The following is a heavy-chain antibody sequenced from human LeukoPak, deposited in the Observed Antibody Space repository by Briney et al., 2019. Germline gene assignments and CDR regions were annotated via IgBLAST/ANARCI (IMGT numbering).Heavy chain of an antibody. D-gene: IGHD1-26*01. CDR1: GYTFTSYD. Sequence: GASVKVSCKASGYTFTSYDINWVRQATGQGLGWMGWMNPNSGNTGYAQKFQGRLTMTRDTSISTAYMELSSLRSEDTAIYYCARDNSVGDNAWWFDPWGQGTLVTVSS. CDR2: MNPNSGNT. J-gene: IGHJ5*02. CDR3: ARDNSVGDNAWWFDP. V-gene: IGHV1-8*01.